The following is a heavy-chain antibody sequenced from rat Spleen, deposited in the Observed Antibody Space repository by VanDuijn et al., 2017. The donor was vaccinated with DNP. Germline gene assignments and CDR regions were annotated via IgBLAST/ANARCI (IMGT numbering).Heavy chain of an antibody. CDR3: ASPTY. J-gene: IGHJ3*01. Sequence: EVQVLESGGELVQPGNSLKLSCATSGLTFSSAWMYWYRQFPEKRLQWVARIKPKSHNYATDYTESVKGRFTISRDDSKSSIYLQMNNLKEEDTAIYYCASPTYWGQGTLVTVSS. V-gene: IGHV6-6*01. CDR1: GLTFSSAW. CDR2: IKPKSHNYAT.